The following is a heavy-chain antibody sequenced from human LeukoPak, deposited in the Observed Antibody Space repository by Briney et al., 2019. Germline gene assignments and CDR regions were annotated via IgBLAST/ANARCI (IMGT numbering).Heavy chain of an antibody. J-gene: IGHJ3*02. CDR2: IIPIFGTA. V-gene: IGHV1-69*05. CDR1: GGTFSSYA. D-gene: IGHD6-6*01. Sequence: ASVKVSCKASGGTFSSYAISWVRQAPGQGLEWMGGIIPIFGTANYAQKFQGRVTITTDESTSSAYMELSSLRSEDTAVYYCARAFEYSSSSDAFDIWGQGTMVTVSS. CDR3: ARAFEYSSSSDAFDI.